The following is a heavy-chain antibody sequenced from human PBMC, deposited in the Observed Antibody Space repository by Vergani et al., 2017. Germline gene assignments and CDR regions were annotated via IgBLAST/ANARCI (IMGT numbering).Heavy chain of an antibody. CDR3: ARTTGTPHPGYYYDGMDV. CDR1: GGSISSSSYY. V-gene: IGHV4-39*07. Sequence: QLQLQESGPGLVKPSETLSLTCTVSGGSISSSSYYWGWIRQPPGKGLEWIGSIYYSGSTYYNPSLKSRVTISVDTSKNQFSLKLSSVTAADTAVYYCARTTGTPHPGYYYDGMDVWGQGTTVTVAS. J-gene: IGHJ6*02. CDR2: IYYSGST. D-gene: IGHD1-1*01.